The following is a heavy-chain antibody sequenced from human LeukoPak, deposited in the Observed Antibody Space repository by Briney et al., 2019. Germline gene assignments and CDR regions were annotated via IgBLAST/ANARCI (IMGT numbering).Heavy chain of an antibody. CDR3: ARLAYCSNDVCYSNYYYSMDV. CDR2: IYPDDFDT. CDR1: GYTFSSYW. Sequence: GGSLKISCKGSGYTFSSYWIGWVRQMPGKGLEWMGIIYPDDFDTRYSPSFQGQVTISADKSISTAYLQWSSLKASDTAMYYCARLAYCSNDVCYSNYYYSMDVWGKGTTVTVSS. V-gene: IGHV5-51*01. J-gene: IGHJ6*03. D-gene: IGHD2-8*01.